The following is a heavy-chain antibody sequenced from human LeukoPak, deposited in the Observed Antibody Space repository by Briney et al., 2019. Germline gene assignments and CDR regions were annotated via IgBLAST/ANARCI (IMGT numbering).Heavy chain of an antibody. CDR2: MYYSGVT. D-gene: IGHD2-21*02. CDR3: ARRSFCAGDCLCRDY. J-gene: IGHJ4*02. Sequence: SETLSLTCIVSGDSLTSNNYFWGWIRQSPGKGLEWLGSMYYSGVTYYSPSFKSRVTMSLDTSNNQFSLRLNSVTPADTAVYYCARRSFCAGDCLCRDYWGQGILVTVSS. CDR1: GDSLTSNNYF. V-gene: IGHV4-39*01.